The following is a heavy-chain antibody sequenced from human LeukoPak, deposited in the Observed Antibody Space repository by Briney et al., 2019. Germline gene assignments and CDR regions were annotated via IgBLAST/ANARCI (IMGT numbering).Heavy chain of an antibody. J-gene: IGHJ4*02. CDR1: GFTFTSYA. V-gene: IGHV3-23*01. Sequence: PGGSLRLSCTASGFTFTSYAMTWVRQAPGKGLEWVSGISGSGGHTYNADSVEGRFTISRDNSKNTLYLQMNSLRAEDTAVYYCAKDNGYSSSWYYFDYWGQGTLVTVSS. D-gene: IGHD6-13*01. CDR2: ISGSGGHT. CDR3: AKDNGYSSSWYYFDY.